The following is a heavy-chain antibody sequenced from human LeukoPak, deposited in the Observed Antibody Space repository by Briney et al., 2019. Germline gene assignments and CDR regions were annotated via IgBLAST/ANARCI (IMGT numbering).Heavy chain of an antibody. D-gene: IGHD6-19*01. CDR1: GFTFSTYS. CDR2: ISSSGSTI. Sequence: PGGSLGLSCAASGFTFSTYSMNWVRQAPGEGLEWVSYISSSGSTIYYADSVKGRFTISRDNAKNSLYLQMNSLRAEDTAVYYCARSGGYSSGWTIFDYWGQGTLVTVSS. J-gene: IGHJ4*02. V-gene: IGHV3-48*01. CDR3: ARSGGYSSGWTIFDY.